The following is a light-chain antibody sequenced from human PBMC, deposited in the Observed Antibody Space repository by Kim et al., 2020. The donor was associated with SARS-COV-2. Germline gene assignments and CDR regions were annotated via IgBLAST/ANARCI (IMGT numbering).Light chain of an antibody. Sequence: GHSFTLACTGTSSDVGGYNYVSWYQQHPGKAPKLMLFDVSQRPSGVSTRFSGSKSGNTASLTISGLQAEDEADYHCSSYTSSRTWVFGGGTQLTVL. CDR3: SSYTSSRTWV. V-gene: IGLV2-14*04. CDR2: DVS. CDR1: SSDVGGYNY. J-gene: IGLJ3*02.